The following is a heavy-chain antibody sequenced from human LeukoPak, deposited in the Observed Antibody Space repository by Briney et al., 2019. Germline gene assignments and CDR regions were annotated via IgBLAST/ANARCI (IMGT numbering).Heavy chain of an antibody. Sequence: SGGSLRLSCAASGFTFSSYGMHWVRQAPGKGLEWVAFIRYDGSNKYYADSVKGRFTISRGNSKNTLYLQMNSLRAEDAAVYYCAKAAGYSYGYRYFDYWGQGTLVTVSS. CDR1: GFTFSSYG. CDR3: AKAAGYSYGYRYFDY. CDR2: IRYDGSNK. D-gene: IGHD5-18*01. J-gene: IGHJ4*02. V-gene: IGHV3-30*02.